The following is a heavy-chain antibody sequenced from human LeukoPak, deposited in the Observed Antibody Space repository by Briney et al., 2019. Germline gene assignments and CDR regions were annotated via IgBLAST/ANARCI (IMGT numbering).Heavy chain of an antibody. V-gene: IGHV3-48*04. Sequence: KPGGSLTLSCAASGFTFSSYSMNWVRQAPGQGLEWVSYISSSGSTIYSADSVKGPFNISRDNAKNSLYLQMNSLRAEDTAVYYCARDGGLLWFGELLSEPGYFDYWGQGTMVTVSS. J-gene: IGHJ4*02. CDR3: ARDGGLLWFGELLSEPGYFDY. CDR2: ISSSGSTI. D-gene: IGHD3-10*01. CDR1: GFTFSSYS.